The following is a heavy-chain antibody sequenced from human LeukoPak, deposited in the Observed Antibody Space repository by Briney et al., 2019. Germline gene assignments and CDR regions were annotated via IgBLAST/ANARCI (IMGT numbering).Heavy chain of an antibody. Sequence: GGSLRLSCAASGFTFSSYAMPWVRQAPGKGLEWVAVISYGGSNKYHADSVKGRFTISRDNSKNTLYLQMNSLRAEDTAVYYCARDMGATTLGAFDIWGQGTMVTVSS. CDR3: ARDMGATTLGAFDI. D-gene: IGHD1-26*01. J-gene: IGHJ3*02. CDR2: ISYGGSNK. V-gene: IGHV3-30-3*01. CDR1: GFTFSSYA.